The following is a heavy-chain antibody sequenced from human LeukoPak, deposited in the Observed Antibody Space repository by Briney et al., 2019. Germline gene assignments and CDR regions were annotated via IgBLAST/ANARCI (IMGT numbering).Heavy chain of an antibody. V-gene: IGHV3-30*18. CDR3: AKDKGYSYAYYGMDV. D-gene: IGHD5-18*01. CDR1: GFTFSSYG. J-gene: IGHJ6*02. Sequence: GGSLRLSCAASGFTFSSYGMHWVRQAPGKGLEWVAVISYDGSNKYYADSVKGRFTISRDNSKNTLYLQMNSLRAEDTAVYYCAKDKGYSYAYYGMDVWGQGTTVTVSS. CDR2: ISYDGSNK.